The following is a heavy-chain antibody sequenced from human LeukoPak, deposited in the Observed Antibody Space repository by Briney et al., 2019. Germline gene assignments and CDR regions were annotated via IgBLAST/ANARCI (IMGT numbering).Heavy chain of an antibody. CDR1: GFTFDDYG. J-gene: IGHJ5*02. V-gene: IGHV3-30*02. CDR2: IRYDGSNK. Sequence: PGGSLRLSCATSGFTFDDYGMSWVRQAPGKGLEWVAFIRYDGSNKYYADSVKGRFTISRDNSKNTLYLQMNSLRAEDTAVYYCAKDHGSSWSGFDPWGQGTLVTVSS. CDR3: AKDHGSSWSGFDP. D-gene: IGHD6-13*01.